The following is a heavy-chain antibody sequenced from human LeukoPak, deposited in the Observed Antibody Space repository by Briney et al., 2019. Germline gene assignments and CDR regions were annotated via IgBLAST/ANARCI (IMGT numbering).Heavy chain of an antibody. V-gene: IGHV3-21*01. CDR1: GFTFSSYS. CDR2: ISSSSSYI. J-gene: IGHJ5*02. D-gene: IGHD1-26*01. CDR3: ARSIVGATPWFDP. Sequence: PGGSLRLSCAASGFTFSSYSMNWVRQAPGKGLEWVSSISSSSSYIYYADSVKGRFTISRDNAKNSLYLQMNSLRAEDTAVHYCARSIVGATPWFDPWGQGTLVTVSS.